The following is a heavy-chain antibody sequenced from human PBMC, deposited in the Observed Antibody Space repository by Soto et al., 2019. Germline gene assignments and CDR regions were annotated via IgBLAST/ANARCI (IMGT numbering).Heavy chain of an antibody. CDR3: AKGVAGWYYFDY. D-gene: IGHD3-3*01. CDR1: GFTFDDYA. V-gene: IGHV3-9*01. CDR2: ISWNVGSI. Sequence: EVQLVESGGGLVQPGRSLRLSCAASGFTFDDYAMHWVRQAPGKGLEWVSGISWNVGSIAYADSVKGRFTISRDNAKNSLYLQMNSLRAEDTGLYYCAKGVAGWYYFDYWGRGTLVTVSS. J-gene: IGHJ4*02.